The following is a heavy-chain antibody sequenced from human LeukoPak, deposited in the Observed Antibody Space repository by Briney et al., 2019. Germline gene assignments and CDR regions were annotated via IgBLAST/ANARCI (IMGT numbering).Heavy chain of an antibody. CDR2: ISGSGGST. CDR1: GFTFSSHA. CDR3: AKDPQWLVPRAGDYFDY. D-gene: IGHD6-19*01. V-gene: IGHV3-23*01. Sequence: GGSLRLPCAASGFTFSSHAMSWVRQAPGKGLEWVSAISGSGGSTYYADSVKGRFTISRDNSKNTLYLQMNSLRAEDTAVYYCAKDPQWLVPRAGDYFDYWGQGTLVTVSS. J-gene: IGHJ4*02.